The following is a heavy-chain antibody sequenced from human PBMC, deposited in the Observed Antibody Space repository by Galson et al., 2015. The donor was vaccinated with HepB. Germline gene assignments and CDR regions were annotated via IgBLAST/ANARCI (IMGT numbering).Heavy chain of an antibody. D-gene: IGHD2-2*01. CDR2: ISYDGSNK. V-gene: IGHV3-30*04. CDR1: GFTFSSYA. CDR3: ARSGGRNDIVVVPAAPSYYYYYYGMDV. J-gene: IGHJ6*02. Sequence: SLRLSCAASGFTFSSYAMHWVRQAPGKGLEWVAVISYDGSNKYYADSVKGRFTISRDNSKNTLYLQMNSLRAEDTAVYYCARSGGRNDIVVVPAAPSYYYYYYGMDVWGQGTTVTVSS.